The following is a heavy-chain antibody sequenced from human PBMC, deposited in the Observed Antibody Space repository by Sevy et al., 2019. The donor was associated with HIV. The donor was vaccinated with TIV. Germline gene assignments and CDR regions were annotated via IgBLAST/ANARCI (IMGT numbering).Heavy chain of an antibody. CDR3: ATSNDSYDSSAYPFDY. J-gene: IGHJ4*02. D-gene: IGHD3-22*01. CDR2: FDPEDDET. Sequence: ASAKVSCKVSGYTLTGFSMHWVRQAPGKGLEWMATFDPEDDETIYAQKFQGRITMTEDTSTAKAYMELSSLRSEDTAVYYCATSNDSYDSSAYPFDYWGQVALVTVSS. V-gene: IGHV1-24*01. CDR1: GYTLTGFS.